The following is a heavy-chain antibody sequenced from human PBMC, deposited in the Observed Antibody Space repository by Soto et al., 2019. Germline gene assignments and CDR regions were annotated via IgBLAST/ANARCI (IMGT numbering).Heavy chain of an antibody. J-gene: IGHJ6*02. Sequence: SETLSLTYTVSGGSISSGDYYWSWIRQPPGKGLEWIGYIYYSGTTNYNPSLKSRVTISVDTSKNQFSLKLSSVTAADTAVYYCARDKIWFGELVYYYGMDVWGQGTTVTVSS. V-gene: IGHV4-30-4*01. CDR3: ARDKIWFGELVYYYGMDV. D-gene: IGHD3-10*01. CDR2: IYYSGTT. CDR1: GGSISSGDYY.